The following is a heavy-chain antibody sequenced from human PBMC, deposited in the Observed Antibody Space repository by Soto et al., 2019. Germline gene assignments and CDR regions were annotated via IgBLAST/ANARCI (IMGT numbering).Heavy chain of an antibody. V-gene: IGHV6-1*01. Sequence: SQTLSLTCAISGDSVSSNSAAWNWIRQSPSRGLEWLGRTYYRSKWYNDYAVSVKSRITINPDTSKNQFSLQLNSVTPEDTAVYYCASQKGYCSGGNCYLYFDFWGQGTLVTVSS. D-gene: IGHD2-15*01. CDR3: ASQKGYCSGGNCYLYFDF. CDR2: TYYRSKWYN. CDR1: GDSVSSNSAA. J-gene: IGHJ4*02.